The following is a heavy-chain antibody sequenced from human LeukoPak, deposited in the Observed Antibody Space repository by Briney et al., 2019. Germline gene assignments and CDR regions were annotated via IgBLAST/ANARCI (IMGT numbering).Heavy chain of an antibody. D-gene: IGHD4-17*01. Sequence: SETLSLTCEVSGDSLSSGGYSWSWIRQPPGKGLEWIGRIYTSGSTNYNPSLKSRVTMSVDTSKNQFSLKLSSVTAADTAVYYCARDPDDYGDGGWFDPWGQGTLVTVSS. V-gene: IGHV4-61*08. CDR2: IYTSGST. CDR3: ARDPDDYGDGGWFDP. J-gene: IGHJ5*02. CDR1: GDSLSSGGYS.